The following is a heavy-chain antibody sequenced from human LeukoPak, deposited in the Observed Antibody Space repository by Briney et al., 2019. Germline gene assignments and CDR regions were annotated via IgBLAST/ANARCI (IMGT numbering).Heavy chain of an antibody. CDR3: ARGPDYYDSSGRFDY. V-gene: IGHV3-33*08. CDR2: IWYDGSHK. Sequence: GGSLRLSCAASGFTFSSYGMHWVRQAPGKGLEWVAVIWYDGSHKYYADYVKGRFTISRDNSKNTLYLQMNSLRAEDTAVYYCARGPDYYDSSGRFDYWGQGTLVTVSS. CDR1: GFTFSSYG. J-gene: IGHJ4*02. D-gene: IGHD3-22*01.